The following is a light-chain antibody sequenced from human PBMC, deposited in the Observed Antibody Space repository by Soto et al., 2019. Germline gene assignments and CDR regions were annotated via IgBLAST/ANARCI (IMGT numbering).Light chain of an antibody. Sequence: DVRSTPYKFTPSGSVGDRVTLTCRASQTISSWLAWYQQKPGKAPKLLIYKASTLKSGVPSRFSGSGSGTEFTLTISSLQPDDFATYYCQHYNSYSEAFGQVTKVAIK. V-gene: IGKV1-5*03. CDR2: KAS. J-gene: IGKJ1*01. CDR1: QTISSW. CDR3: QHYNSYSEA.